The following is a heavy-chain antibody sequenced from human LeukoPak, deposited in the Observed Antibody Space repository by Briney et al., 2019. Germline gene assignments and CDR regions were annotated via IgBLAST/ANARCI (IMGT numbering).Heavy chain of an antibody. Sequence: GGALQIPFQGSWFRLTSQWIGWVRPLPGKGAGGRGMIYPGDSDTRYSPSFEGQVTTAADKSISTAYLQWSSLKASDTAMYYCARLGGDGYKCVNYYYMDVWGKGTTVTISS. CDR2: IYPGDSDT. CDR3: ARLGGDGYKCVNYYYMDV. V-gene: IGHV5-51*01. J-gene: IGHJ6*03. D-gene: IGHD5-24*01. CDR1: WFRLTSQW.